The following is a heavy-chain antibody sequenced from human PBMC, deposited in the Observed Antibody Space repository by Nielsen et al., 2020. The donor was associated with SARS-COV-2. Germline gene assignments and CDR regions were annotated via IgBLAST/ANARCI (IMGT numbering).Heavy chain of an antibody. CDR2: IIPILGIA. J-gene: IGHJ4*02. V-gene: IGHV1-69*04. Sequence: WVRQAPGQGLEWMGRIIPILGIANYAQKFQGRVTITADKSTSTAYMELSSLRSEDTAVYYCARDGYHSISDYWGQGTLVTVSS. CDR3: ARDGYHSISDY. D-gene: IGHD5-12*01.